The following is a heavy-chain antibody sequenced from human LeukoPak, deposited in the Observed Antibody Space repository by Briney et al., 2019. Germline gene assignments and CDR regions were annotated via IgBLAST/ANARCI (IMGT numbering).Heavy chain of an antibody. CDR3: AKDIGAVAATRIFFY. J-gene: IGHJ4*02. D-gene: IGHD2-15*01. CDR2: ISWNSGSI. CDR1: GFTFDDYA. V-gene: IGHV3-9*01. Sequence: PGGSLRLSCAASGFTFDDYAMRWVRQAPGKGLEWVSGISWNSGSIGYADSVKGRFTISRDNAKNSLYLQMNSLRAEDTALYYCAKDIGAVAATRIFFYWGQGTLVTVSS.